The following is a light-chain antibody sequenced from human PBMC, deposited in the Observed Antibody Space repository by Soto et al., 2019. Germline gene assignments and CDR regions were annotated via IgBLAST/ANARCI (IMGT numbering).Light chain of an antibody. CDR3: QHYNSYSEA. CDR2: WAS. V-gene: IGKV4-1*01. Sequence: DIVMTQSPDSLAVSLGDRATINCNSSQSVLYSSNNKNYLAWYQQKPGQPPKLLIYWASTRESGVPDRFSGSGSGTDFTLTISSLQPDDFATYYCQHYNSYSEAFGQGTKVDNK. CDR1: QSVLYSSNNKNY. J-gene: IGKJ1*01.